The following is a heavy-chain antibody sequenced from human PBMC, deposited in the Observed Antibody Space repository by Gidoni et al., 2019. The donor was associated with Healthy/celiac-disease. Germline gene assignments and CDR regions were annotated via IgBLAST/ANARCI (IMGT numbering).Heavy chain of an antibody. CDR2: ISSSGSTI. CDR3: ARDVPGQRWLPHSSSLDY. D-gene: IGHD5-12*01. Sequence: QVPLVESGGGLVKPGGSLRLSCAASVFTFCDYYMSWIRQAPGKGLEWVSYISSSGSTIYYADSVKGRFTISRDNAKNSLYLQMNSLRAEDTAVYYCARDVPGQRWLPHSSSLDYWGQGTLVTVSS. V-gene: IGHV3-11*01. J-gene: IGHJ4*02. CDR1: VFTFCDYY.